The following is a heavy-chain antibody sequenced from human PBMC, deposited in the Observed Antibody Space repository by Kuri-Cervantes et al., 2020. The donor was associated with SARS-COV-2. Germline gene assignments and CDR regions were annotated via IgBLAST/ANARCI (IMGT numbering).Heavy chain of an antibody. CDR3: GKLGSRRHYED. CDR1: GFTFSSYA. Sequence: GEALMISCAASGFTFSSYAMSWVRQAPGKGLEWGSAISGSGGSTYYADSVKGRFTISRDNSKNTLYLQMNCLRAEDTAVYYWGKLGSRRHYEDWGQGTLVTVSS. J-gene: IGHJ1*01. D-gene: IGHD4-17*01. V-gene: IGHV3-23*01. CDR2: ISGSGGST.